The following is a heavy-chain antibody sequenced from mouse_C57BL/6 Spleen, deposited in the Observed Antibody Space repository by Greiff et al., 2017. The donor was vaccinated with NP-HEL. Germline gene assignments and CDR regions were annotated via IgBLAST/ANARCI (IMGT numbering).Heavy chain of an antibody. CDR1: GYTFTSYW. D-gene: IGHD1-1*01. CDR3: ARGRYGSSYEDY. J-gene: IGHJ2*01. CDR2: INPSNGGT. Sequence: QVQLKQPGTELVKPGASVKLSCKASGYTFTSYWMHWVKQRPGQGLEWIGNINPSNGGTNYNEKFKSKATLTVDKSSSTAYMQLSSLTSEDSAVYYCARGRYGSSYEDYWGQGTTLTVSS. V-gene: IGHV1-53*01.